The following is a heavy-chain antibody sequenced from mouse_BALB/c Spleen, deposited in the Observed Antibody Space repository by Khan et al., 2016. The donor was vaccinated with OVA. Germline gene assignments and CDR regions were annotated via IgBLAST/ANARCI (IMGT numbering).Heavy chain of an antibody. J-gene: IGHJ1*01. CDR1: GISITSGNYR. D-gene: IGHD1-1*01. CDR3: ARDYGSLYWYFDV. Sequence: EVPLQESGPGLVKPSQTVSLTCTVTGISITSGNYRWSWIRQFPGNKLEWIGNIYYSGTVTYNPSLTSRTTITRDTSKNQFFLDKNSLTAEDTATYYCARDYGSLYWYFDVWGAGTTVTVSS. CDR2: IYYSGTV. V-gene: IGHV3-5*02.